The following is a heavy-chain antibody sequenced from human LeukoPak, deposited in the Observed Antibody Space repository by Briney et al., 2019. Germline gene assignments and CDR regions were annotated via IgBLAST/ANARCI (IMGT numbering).Heavy chain of an antibody. CDR2: ISSSSSTI. Sequence: GGSLRLSCAASGFTFSSYSMNWVRQAPGKGLEWVSYISSSSSTIYYADSVKGRFTISRDNAKNSLYLQMNSLRAEDTAVYYCAREKSYDFWSGYYLDYMDVWGKGTTVTVSS. D-gene: IGHD3-3*01. CDR1: GFTFSSYS. J-gene: IGHJ6*03. CDR3: AREKSYDFWSGYYLDYMDV. V-gene: IGHV3-48*01.